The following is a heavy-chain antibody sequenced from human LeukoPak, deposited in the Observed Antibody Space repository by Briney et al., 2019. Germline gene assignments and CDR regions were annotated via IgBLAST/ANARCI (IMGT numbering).Heavy chain of an antibody. CDR2: VYYSGST. CDR1: GDSINTGGYY. CDR3: ARDRYFETRGYYYFDY. D-gene: IGHD3-22*01. Sequence: SETLSLTCTVSGDSINTGGYYWSWIRQHPGKVLEWIGCVYYSGSTHYNPTLKSRVTMSVDPSKNQFSLKLKSVTAADTAVYYCARDRYFETRGYYYFDYWGQGTLVTVSS. J-gene: IGHJ4*02. V-gene: IGHV4-31*03.